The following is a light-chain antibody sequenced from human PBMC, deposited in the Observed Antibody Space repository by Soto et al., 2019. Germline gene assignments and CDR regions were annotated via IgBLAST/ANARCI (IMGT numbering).Light chain of an antibody. CDR1: RPISNY. CDR3: HKYNSAPLT. Sequence: DIQMTQSPSSLSASVGDRVTLTCRASRPISNYLAWYQQKPGKITNLLIYAASTLQAGVPSRFSGSGSGTDFTLTISSLQPEDVAAYYCHKYNSAPLTFGGGTKVEIK. J-gene: IGKJ4*01. CDR2: AAS. V-gene: IGKV1-27*01.